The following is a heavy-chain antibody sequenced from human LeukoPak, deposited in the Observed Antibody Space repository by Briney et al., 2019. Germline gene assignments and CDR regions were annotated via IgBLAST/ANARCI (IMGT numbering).Heavy chain of an antibody. CDR1: GGSISSGGYS. CDR2: IYHSGST. CDR3: ARGCCSTSCYNGGWFDP. Sequence: ASQTLSLTCAVSGGSISSGGYSWSWIRQPPGKGLEWIGYIYHSGSTYYNPSLKSRVTISVDRSKNQFSLKLSSVTAADTAVYYCARGCCSTSCYNGGWFDPWGQGTLVTVSS. J-gene: IGHJ5*02. V-gene: IGHV4-30-2*01. D-gene: IGHD2-2*02.